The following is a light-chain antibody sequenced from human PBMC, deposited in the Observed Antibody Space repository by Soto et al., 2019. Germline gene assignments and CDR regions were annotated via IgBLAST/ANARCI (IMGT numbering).Light chain of an antibody. Sequence: DIQMTQSPSTLSASVGDRVTITCRASQSITDWLAWYQQKPGKAPKFLIYKASNLEGGVPSRFSGSGSGTGFTFSIISVQPDDFATYYCEYWDDYSWTFGQGTKVEIK. CDR1: QSITDW. V-gene: IGKV1-5*03. J-gene: IGKJ1*01. CDR3: EYWDDYSWT. CDR2: KAS.